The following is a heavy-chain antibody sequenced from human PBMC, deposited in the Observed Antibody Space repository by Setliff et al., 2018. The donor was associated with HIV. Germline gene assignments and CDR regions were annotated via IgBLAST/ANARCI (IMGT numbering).Heavy chain of an antibody. CDR3: ARDHGGYNSLDY. J-gene: IGHJ4*02. CDR1: GFTFSNYN. CDR2: ISSSSSYI. V-gene: IGHV3-21*01. Sequence: GGSLRLSCAASGFTFSNYNMNWVRQAPGKGLEWVSSISSSSSYIYYANSVKGRFTISRDNAKNSLYLQMSSLRAEDTAVYYCARDHGGYNSLDYWGQGTLVTVSS. D-gene: IGHD5-12*01.